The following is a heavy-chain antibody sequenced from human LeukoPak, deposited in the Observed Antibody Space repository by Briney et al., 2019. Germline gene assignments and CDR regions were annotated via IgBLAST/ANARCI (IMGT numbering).Heavy chain of an antibody. CDR1: GFMFHDYA. D-gene: IGHD6-19*01. CDR3: ARESESSGWYDY. CDR2: ISGDGGST. V-gene: IGHV3-43*02. J-gene: IGHJ4*02. Sequence: QTGGSLRLSCAAPGFMFHDYAIHWVRQAPGKGLEWVSLISGDGGSTFYADSVKGRFTISRDNSKNSLYLQMNSLRSDDTALYDCARESESSGWYDYWGQGTLVTVSS.